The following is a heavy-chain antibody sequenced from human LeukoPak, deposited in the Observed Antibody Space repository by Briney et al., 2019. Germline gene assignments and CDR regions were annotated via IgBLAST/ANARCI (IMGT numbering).Heavy chain of an antibody. CDR3: ARGAMVRGAPLYYYYYGMDV. V-gene: IGHV3-21*01. Sequence: GGSLRLCCAASGFTFSSYSMNWVRQAPGKGLEWVSSISSSSSYIYYADSVKGRFTISRDNAKNSLYLQMNSLRAEDTAVYYCARGAMVRGAPLYYYYYGMDVWGKGTTVTVSS. D-gene: IGHD3-10*01. CDR2: ISSSSSYI. CDR1: GFTFSSYS. J-gene: IGHJ6*04.